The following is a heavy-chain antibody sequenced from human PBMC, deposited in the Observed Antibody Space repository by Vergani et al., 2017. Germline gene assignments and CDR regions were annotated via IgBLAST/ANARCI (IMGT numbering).Heavy chain of an antibody. V-gene: IGHV3-9*01. J-gene: IGHJ3*02. D-gene: IGHD5-18*01. CDR3: ARDLFGGYSYGLLAFDI. CDR1: GFTFDDYA. CDR2: ISWNSGST. Sequence: EVQLVESGGGLVQPGRSLRLSCAASGFTFDDYAMHWVRQAPGKGLEWVSGISWNSGSTGYADSVKGRFTISRDNSKNTLYLQMNSLRAEDTAVYYCARDLFGGYSYGLLAFDIWGQGTMVTVSS.